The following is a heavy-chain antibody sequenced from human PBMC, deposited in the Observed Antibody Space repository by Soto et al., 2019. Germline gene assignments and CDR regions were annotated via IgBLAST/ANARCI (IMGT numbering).Heavy chain of an antibody. CDR1: GGSISSSSYY. CDR3: ARLGRSYFISHWFDP. CDR2: IYYSGST. V-gene: IGHV4-39*01. D-gene: IGHD1-26*01. J-gene: IGHJ5*02. Sequence: SETLSLTCTVSGGSISSSSYYWGWIRQPPGKGLEWIGSIYYSGSTYYNPSLKSRVTISVDTSKNQFSLKLSSVTAADTAVYYCARLGRSYFISHWFDPWGQGTLVTVSS.